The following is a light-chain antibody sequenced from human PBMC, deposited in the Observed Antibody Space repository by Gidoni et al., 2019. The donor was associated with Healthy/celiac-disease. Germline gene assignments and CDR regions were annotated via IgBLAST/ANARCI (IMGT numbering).Light chain of an antibody. CDR3: QSYDSSLV. CDR1: SSNIGAGYD. CDR2: GNS. Sequence: QSVLTQPPSVSEAPGQRVTISCTGSSSNIGAGYDVHWYQQLPGTAPKLLISGNSNRPSGVPDRFSGSKSGTSASLAITGLQAEDEADYYCQSYDSSLVFGGGTKLTVL. J-gene: IGLJ2*01. V-gene: IGLV1-40*01.